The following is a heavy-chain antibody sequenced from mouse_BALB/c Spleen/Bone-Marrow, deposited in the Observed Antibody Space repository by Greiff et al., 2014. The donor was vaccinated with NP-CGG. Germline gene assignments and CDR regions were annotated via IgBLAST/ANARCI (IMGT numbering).Heavy chain of an antibody. V-gene: IGHV3-6*02. CDR1: GYSITSGYY. CDR2: ISYDGSN. J-gene: IGHJ3*01. Sequence: ESGPGLVKPSQSLSLTCSVTGYSITSGYYWNWIRQFPGNKLEWMAYISYDGSNNYNPSLKNRISITRDTSKNQFFLKLNSVTTEDTATYYCARDRVFAYWGQGTLVTVSA. CDR3: ARDRVFAY. D-gene: IGHD3-1*01.